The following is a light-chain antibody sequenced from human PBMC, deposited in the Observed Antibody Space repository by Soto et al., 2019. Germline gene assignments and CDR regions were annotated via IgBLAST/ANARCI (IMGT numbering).Light chain of an antibody. CDR1: QSVSSY. Sequence: EIVLTQSPATLSLSPGGRATLSCRASQSVSSYLAWYQQKPAQAPRLLIYDASNRATGIPARFSGSGSGTDFTLTISSLEPEDFAVYYCQQRSNWVFTFGPGTKVDIK. J-gene: IGKJ3*01. CDR3: QQRSNWVFT. V-gene: IGKV3-11*01. CDR2: DAS.